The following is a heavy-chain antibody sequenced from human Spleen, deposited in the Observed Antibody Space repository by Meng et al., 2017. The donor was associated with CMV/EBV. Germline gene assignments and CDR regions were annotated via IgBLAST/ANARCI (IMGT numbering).Heavy chain of an antibody. CDR1: GDSISSSSYY. J-gene: IGHJ4*02. CDR3: ARGSIASTSCYALDY. CDR2: LFYGGT. V-gene: IGHV4-39*07. D-gene: IGHD2-2*01. Sequence: SETLSLTCTVSGDSISSSSYYWGWIRQPPGKGLEWIGTLFYGGTHYNPSLKSRVTMSLDTSNNQLSLKLSSVTAADTAVYYCARGSIASTSCYALDYWGQGTLVTVSS.